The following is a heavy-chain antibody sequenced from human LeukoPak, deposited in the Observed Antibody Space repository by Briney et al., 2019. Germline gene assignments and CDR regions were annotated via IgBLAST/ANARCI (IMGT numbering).Heavy chain of an antibody. CDR1: GFTFSSHW. CDR2: IKTDGSTT. Sequence: GGSLRLSCAASGFTFSSHWMHWARQPPGKGLMWVSRIKTDGSTTSYADSVKGRFTISRDNAENTLYLQMNSLRAEDTAVYYCAREGGANDCWGQGTLVTVSS. J-gene: IGHJ4*02. CDR3: AREGGANDC. D-gene: IGHD1-26*01. V-gene: IGHV3-74*01.